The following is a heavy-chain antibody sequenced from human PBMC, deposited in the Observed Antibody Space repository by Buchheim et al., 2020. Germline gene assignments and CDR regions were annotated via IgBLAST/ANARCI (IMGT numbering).Heavy chain of an antibody. D-gene: IGHD2-21*01. CDR1: GYTFTSYY. CDR2: INPSGGST. J-gene: IGHJ6*02. CDR3: ASPRGVVALDYGMDV. Sequence: QVQLVQSGAEVKKPGASVKVSCKASGYTFTSYYMHWVRQAPGQGLEWMGIINPSGGSTSYAQKFQGRVTMTRDTSTSTVYMELNSLRSEDTAVYYCASPRGVVALDYGMDVWGQGTT. V-gene: IGHV1-46*01.